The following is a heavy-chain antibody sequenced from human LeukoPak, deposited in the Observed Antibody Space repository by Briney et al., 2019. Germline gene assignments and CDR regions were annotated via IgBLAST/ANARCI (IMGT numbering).Heavy chain of an antibody. CDR2: INWSGGST. J-gene: IGHJ4*02. CDR1: GFTFSSYS. D-gene: IGHD2-2*01. V-gene: IGHV3-20*04. CDR3: ARAPITSPFYFDY. Sequence: GGSLRLSCAASGFTFSSYSINWVRQVPGKGLEWVSGINWSGGSTGYADPLRGRFTISRDNAKNSLYLQMDSLRAEDTALYYCARAPITSPFYFDYWGQGTLVTVSS.